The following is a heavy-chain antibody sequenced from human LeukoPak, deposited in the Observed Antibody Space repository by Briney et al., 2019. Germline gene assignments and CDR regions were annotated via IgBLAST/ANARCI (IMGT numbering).Heavy chain of an antibody. Sequence: PGGCLRLSCAASEFTVSSNYMNWVRQAPGKGLEWVSVIYSGGTTYYADSVKGRFTISRDNSKNTVYLQMNSLRGEDTAVYYCARRYCSSTICTLDYWGQGTLVTVSS. CDR2: IYSGGTT. CDR3: ARRYCSSTICTLDY. V-gene: IGHV3-53*01. CDR1: EFTVSSNY. D-gene: IGHD2-2*01. J-gene: IGHJ4*02.